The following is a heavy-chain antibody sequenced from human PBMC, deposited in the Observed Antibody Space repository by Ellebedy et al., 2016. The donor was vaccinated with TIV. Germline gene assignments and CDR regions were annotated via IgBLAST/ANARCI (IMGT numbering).Heavy chain of an antibody. CDR1: GFIFANAW. Sequence: GGSLRLSXVASGFIFANAWMTWLRQAPGKGLGWVGRIRDKPNGATADYAEPVKGRFTISRDDSRNTLFLQMNSLKTEDTAVYYCTTHSYYSGSGSWLWGPGTLATVSS. CDR3: TTHSYYSGSGSWL. J-gene: IGHJ4*02. V-gene: IGHV3-15*01. D-gene: IGHD3-10*01. CDR2: IRDKPNGATA.